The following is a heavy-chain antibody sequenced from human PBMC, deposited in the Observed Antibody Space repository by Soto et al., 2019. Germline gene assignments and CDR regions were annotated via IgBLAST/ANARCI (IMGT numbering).Heavy chain of an antibody. Sequence: SLRLSCAASGFTFSSYAMSWVRQAPGKGLEWVSAISGSGGSTYYADSVKGRFTISRDNSKNTLYLQMNSLRAEDTAVYYCAKDSYYDSSGYPSPSDYWGQGTLVTVSS. CDR3: AKDSYYDSSGYPSPSDY. CDR1: GFTFSSYA. V-gene: IGHV3-23*01. D-gene: IGHD3-22*01. CDR2: ISGSGGST. J-gene: IGHJ4*02.